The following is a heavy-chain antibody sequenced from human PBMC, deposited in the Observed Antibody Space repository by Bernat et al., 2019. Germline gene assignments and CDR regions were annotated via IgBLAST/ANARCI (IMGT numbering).Heavy chain of an antibody. V-gene: IGHV4-39*01. J-gene: IGHJ4*02. CDR3: ARHLYYSGNYDNAPLDY. CDR2: IYYSGDT. Sequence: QLQLHESGPGLVKPSETLSLTCTVPCGSISSNTYYWGWIRQPPGKGLEWIGSIYYSGDTYYNPSLKSRLTISVDTSNNQFSLKLSSVTAADTAVYYCARHLYYSGNYDNAPLDYWGQGTLVTVSS. D-gene: IGHD3-10*01. CDR1: CGSISSNTYY.